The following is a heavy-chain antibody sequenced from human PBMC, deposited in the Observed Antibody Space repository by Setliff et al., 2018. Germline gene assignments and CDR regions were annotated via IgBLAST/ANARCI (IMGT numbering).Heavy chain of an antibody. V-gene: IGHV1-18*01. CDR2: ISVYGGNT. Sequence: RASVKVSCKASGYTFENYGIAWVRQAPGQGLQWMGWISVYGGNTDYAQSLQDRVTMTRDTSTNTVYMELKSLRSDDTGMYYCARDLHPPGLAAAVVLGYWGLGTLVTV. CDR1: GYTFENYG. CDR3: ARDLHPPGLAAAVVLGY. J-gene: IGHJ4*02. D-gene: IGHD6-25*01.